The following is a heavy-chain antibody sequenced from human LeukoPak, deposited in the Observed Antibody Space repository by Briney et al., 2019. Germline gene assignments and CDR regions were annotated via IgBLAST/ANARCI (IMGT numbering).Heavy chain of an antibody. J-gene: IGHJ3*02. D-gene: IGHD3-22*01. CDR3: ARIYYDSGAYYRRAFDI. Sequence: PAETLCPTCTVSGCSISTYDLSWIRQPPGKGLEWIAYIYNSGSTNSNPSLKSRVTISVDTSKKQFSLRLSSVTAADTAVYYCARIYYDSGAYYRRAFDIWWQGTVVSVSS. CDR2: IYNSGST. CDR1: GCSISTYD. V-gene: IGHV4-59*01.